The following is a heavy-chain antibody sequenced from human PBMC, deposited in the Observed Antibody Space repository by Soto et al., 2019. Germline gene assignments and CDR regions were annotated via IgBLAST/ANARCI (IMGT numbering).Heavy chain of an antibody. CDR3: ARVDITIFGVVITYYFDY. Sequence: PSETLSLTCAVYGGSFSGYSWTWIRQPPGTGLEWIGEINHSGSTNYNPSLKSRVTISVDTSKNQFSLKLSSVTAADTAVYYCARVDITIFGVVITYYFDYWGQGTLVTVSS. D-gene: IGHD3-3*01. V-gene: IGHV4-34*01. CDR2: INHSGST. CDR1: GGSFSGYS. J-gene: IGHJ4*02.